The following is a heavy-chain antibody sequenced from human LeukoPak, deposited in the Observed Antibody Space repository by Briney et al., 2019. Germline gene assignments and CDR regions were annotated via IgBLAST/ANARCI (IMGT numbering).Heavy chain of an antibody. CDR2: IYYSGST. CDR3: ARDGGIAAADHYYYYGMDV. V-gene: IGHV4-59*01. CDR1: GGSISSYY. Sequence: SETLSLTCTVSGGSISSYYWSWIRQPPGKGLEWIGYIYYSGSTNYNPSLKGRVTISVDTSKNQFSLKLSSVTAADTAVYYCARDGGIAAADHYYYYGMDVWGQGTTVTVSS. D-gene: IGHD6-13*01. J-gene: IGHJ6*02.